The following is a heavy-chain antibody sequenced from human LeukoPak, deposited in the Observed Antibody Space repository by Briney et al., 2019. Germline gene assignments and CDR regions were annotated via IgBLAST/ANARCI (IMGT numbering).Heavy chain of an antibody. CDR2: INSDGTST. V-gene: IGHV3-74*01. J-gene: IGHJ4*02. CDR3: ARSDTGHMDY. CDR1: GGSFSGYY. D-gene: IGHD2-8*02. Sequence: ETLSLTCAVYGGSFSGYYWSWIRQPPGKGLVWVSRINSDGTSTTYADSVKGRFTISRDSAKNTLYLQMNSLRAEDTALYYCARSDTGHMDYWGQGTLVSVSS.